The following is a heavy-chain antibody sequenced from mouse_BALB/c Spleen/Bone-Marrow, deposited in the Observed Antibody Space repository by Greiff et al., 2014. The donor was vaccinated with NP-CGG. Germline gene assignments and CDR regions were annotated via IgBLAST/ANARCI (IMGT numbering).Heavy chain of an antibody. CDR3: ARLIYGSSYSVDF. CDR2: INPSNGRT. CDR1: GYTFTGYW. J-gene: IGHJ4*01. Sequence: VKLQESGAELVKPGASVKLSCKASGYTFTGYWMHWVKQRPGQGLEWVGEINPSNGRTNYNEKFKSMATLTVDKSSSTAYMQLSSLTSEDSAVFYCARLIYGSSYSVDFWGRGTPVTVSS. V-gene: IGHV1S81*02. D-gene: IGHD1-1*01.